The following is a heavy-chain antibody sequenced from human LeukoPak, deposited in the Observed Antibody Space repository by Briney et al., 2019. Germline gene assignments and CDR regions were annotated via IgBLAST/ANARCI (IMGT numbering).Heavy chain of an antibody. CDR1: GFTFSYHL. D-gene: IGHD5-18*01. V-gene: IGHV3-7*01. Sequence: GGSLTLSCAASGFTFSYHLMTWVRQAPGKGLEWVANIKNDGTVKNYVDSVKGRFTISRDNAKNSLYLQMNSLRAEDTGVYYCAKDSYSKGDYWGQGVLVTVSS. CDR2: IKNDGTVK. CDR3: AKDSYSKGDY. J-gene: IGHJ4*02.